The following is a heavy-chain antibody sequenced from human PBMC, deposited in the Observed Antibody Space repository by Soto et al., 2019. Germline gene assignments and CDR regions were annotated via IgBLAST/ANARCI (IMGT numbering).Heavy chain of an antibody. V-gene: IGHV3-30*03. D-gene: IGHD3-10*01. J-gene: IGHJ4*02. Sequence: QVQLVESGGGVVQPGRSLRLSCAASGFTFSSYGMHWVRQAPGKGLEWVAFISYDGINKFYADSVKGRFTISRDNSKNTRYRQMNSLRPEDTAVYYCATDLPRNYYYGSGVSDDGGQGALVTVSS. CDR3: ATDLPRNYYYGSGVSDD. CDR2: ISYDGINK. CDR1: GFTFSSYG.